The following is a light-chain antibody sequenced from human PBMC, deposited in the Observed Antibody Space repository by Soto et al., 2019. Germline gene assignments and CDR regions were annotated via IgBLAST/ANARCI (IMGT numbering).Light chain of an antibody. CDR1: QSVSSN. CDR3: QQYNNWWT. J-gene: IGKJ1*01. CDR2: GVS. Sequence: EIVMTQSPATLSVSPGERATLSCRASQSVSSNLAWYQQKPGQAPRLLIYGVSTRATGIPARFSGSGSGTEFTLTISSLQSEDFAVYYCQQYNNWWTFGQGTKVEI. V-gene: IGKV3-15*01.